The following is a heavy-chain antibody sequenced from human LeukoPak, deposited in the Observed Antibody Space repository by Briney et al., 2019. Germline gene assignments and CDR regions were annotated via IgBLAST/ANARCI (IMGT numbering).Heavy chain of an antibody. V-gene: IGHV3-48*01. D-gene: IGHD3-9*01. Sequence: GGSLRLSCAASGFTFSSYTMNWVRQAPGKGLEWVSYISSNSDTVYYADSVRGRFTISRDNAKDSLYLQMNSLRAEDTAVYYCVRGYGTGYSSWGDYWGQGTLVTVSS. CDR3: VRGYGTGYSSWGDY. J-gene: IGHJ4*02. CDR2: ISSNSDTV. CDR1: GFTFSSYT.